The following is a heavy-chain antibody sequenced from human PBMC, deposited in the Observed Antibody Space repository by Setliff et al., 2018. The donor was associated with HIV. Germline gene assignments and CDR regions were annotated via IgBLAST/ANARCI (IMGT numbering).Heavy chain of an antibody. CDR3: ARRGWNGYKSFED. CDR2: INHSGST. J-gene: IGHJ4*02. V-gene: IGHV4-34*01. Sequence: SETLSLSCAASRFIFSNYGMNWIRQPPGKGLEWIGEINHSGSTNCNPSLQSRVTISVDTSKKQVSLNVRSVTAADTAVYYCARRGWNGYKSFEDWGQGTQVTVSS. D-gene: IGHD1-1*01. CDR1: RFIFSNYG.